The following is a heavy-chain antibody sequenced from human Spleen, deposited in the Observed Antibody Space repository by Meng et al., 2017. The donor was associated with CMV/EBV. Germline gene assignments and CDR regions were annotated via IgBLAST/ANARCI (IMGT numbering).Heavy chain of an antibody. CDR3: ARDAVAVDDNYYFYGFDV. CDR2: IKEDGSEK. V-gene: IGHV3-7*01. CDR1: GDSISTSSYY. J-gene: IGHJ6*02. Sequence: ETLSLTCTVSGDSISTSSYYWAWIRQAPGKGLEWVAKIKEDGSEKHYVDSVKGRFTLSRDSAENSLYLDMNGLRAEDTAVYFCARDAVAVDDNYYFYGFDVWGQGTTVTVSS. D-gene: IGHD6-19*01.